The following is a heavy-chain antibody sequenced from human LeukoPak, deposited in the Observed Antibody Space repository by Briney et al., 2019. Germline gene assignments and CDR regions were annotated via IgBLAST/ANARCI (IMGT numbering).Heavy chain of an antibody. V-gene: IGHV4-38-2*02. CDR2: ISHSGST. CDR1: GYSISSGYY. CDR3: ARVVATNKRYYFDY. Sequence: SETLSLTCTVSGYSISSGYYWGWIRRPPGKGLEWIGSISHSGSTYYNPSLKSRVTISIDTSKNQFSLKLSSVTAADTAVYYCARVVATNKRYYFDYWGQGTLVTVSS. J-gene: IGHJ4*02. D-gene: IGHD5-12*01.